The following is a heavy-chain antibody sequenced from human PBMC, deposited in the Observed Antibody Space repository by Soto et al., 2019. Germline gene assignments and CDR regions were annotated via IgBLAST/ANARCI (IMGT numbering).Heavy chain of an antibody. J-gene: IGHJ4*02. CDR2: INPNSGGT. CDR3: ARDGPWGYCSGGSCYSGLFDY. V-gene: IGHV1-2*04. D-gene: IGHD2-15*01. CDR1: GYTFTGYY. Sequence: ASVKVSCKASGYTFTGYYMHWVRQAPGQGLEWKGWINPNSGGTNYAQKFQGWVTMTRDTSISTAYMYLSRLRSDDTAVYYFARDGPWGYCSGGSCYSGLFDYWGQGTLVTVSS.